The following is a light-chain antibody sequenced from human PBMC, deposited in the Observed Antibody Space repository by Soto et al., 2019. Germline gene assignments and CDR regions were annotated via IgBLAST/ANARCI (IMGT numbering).Light chain of an antibody. CDR3: QKYDSAPWT. V-gene: IGKV1-27*01. CDR1: QGISNY. J-gene: IGKJ1*01. CDR2: AAS. Sequence: DIQMTQTPSSLSASVRDRVTITCRASQGISNYLAWYQQKPGKVPKLLIYAASTLQSGVPSRFSDSGSGTDFTLTISSLEPEDFATYYCQKYDSAPWTFGQGTKVEIK.